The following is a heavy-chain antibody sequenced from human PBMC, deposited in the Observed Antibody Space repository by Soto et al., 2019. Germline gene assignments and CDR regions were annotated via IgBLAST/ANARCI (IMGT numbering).Heavy chain of an antibody. CDR3: ANGRSGYRSSWYER. Sequence: EVQLVESGGGLVQPGRSLRLSCAASGFTFDDYAMHWVRQAPGKGLEWVSGISWTSGSIGYADSVKGRFTISRDNAKNSLFLQLNRLRAEDTALQYCANGRSGYRSSWYERLGEGTLVTVSS. V-gene: IGHV3-9*01. CDR1: GFTFDDYA. D-gene: IGHD6-19*01. CDR2: ISWTSGSI. J-gene: IGHJ5*02.